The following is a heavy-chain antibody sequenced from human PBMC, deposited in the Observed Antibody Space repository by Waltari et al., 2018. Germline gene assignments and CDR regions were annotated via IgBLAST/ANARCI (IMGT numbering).Heavy chain of an antibody. D-gene: IGHD3-3*01. CDR3: AGHLTIFGVVLNNWFDP. V-gene: IGHV4-39*01. J-gene: IGHJ5*02. Sequence: QLQLQESGPGLVKPSETLSLTCTVSGGSISSSSYYWGWIRAPPGKGLEWIGSIYYSGSTYYNPSLKSRVTISVDTSKNQFSLKLSSVTAADTAVYYCAGHLTIFGVVLNNWFDPWGQGTLVTVSS. CDR2: IYYSGST. CDR1: GGSISSSSYY.